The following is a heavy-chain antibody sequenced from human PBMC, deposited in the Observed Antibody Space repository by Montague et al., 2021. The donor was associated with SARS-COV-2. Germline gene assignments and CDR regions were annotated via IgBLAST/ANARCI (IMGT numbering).Heavy chain of an antibody. J-gene: IGHJ6*02. CDR2: INHSGST. CDR3: ARGRRRYNWRDETSYYYGMDV. V-gene: IGHV4-34*01. Sequence: SETLSLTCAVYGGSLSGYYWSWIRQPPGKGLEWVGEINHSGSTNYNPSLKSRVTISLDTSKNQLSLKLSSVTAAATAVYYCARGRRRYNWRDETSYYYGMDVWGQGTTVTVSS. D-gene: IGHD1-20*01. CDR1: GGSLSGYY.